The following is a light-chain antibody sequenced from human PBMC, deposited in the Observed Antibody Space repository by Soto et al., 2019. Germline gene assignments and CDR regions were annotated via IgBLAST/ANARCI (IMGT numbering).Light chain of an antibody. Sequence: DIQMTQSPSSLSASVGDRVTITCRASQSISSYLNLYQQKPGKAPKLLIYAASSLQSGVPSRFSGSGSGTDFTLTISSLQPEDFATYYCQQSYSTWWTFGQGTKVDIK. V-gene: IGKV1-39*01. CDR3: QQSYSTWWT. CDR2: AAS. CDR1: QSISSY. J-gene: IGKJ1*01.